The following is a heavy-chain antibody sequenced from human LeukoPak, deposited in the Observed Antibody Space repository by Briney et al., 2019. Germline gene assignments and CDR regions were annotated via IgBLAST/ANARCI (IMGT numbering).Heavy chain of an antibody. CDR1: GFTFSNYA. CDR2: ISRSDGST. CDR3: SKGKDSSSWYNFDY. D-gene: IGHD6-13*01. J-gene: IGHJ4*02. V-gene: IGHV3-23*01. Sequence: GGSLRLSCAASGFTFSNYAMSWVRQAPGKGLEWVSTISRSDGSTYDADPVKGRFTTSRDNSKNTLYLQMNSLRPEDTAVYYCSKGKDSSSWYNFDYWGQGTLVTVSS.